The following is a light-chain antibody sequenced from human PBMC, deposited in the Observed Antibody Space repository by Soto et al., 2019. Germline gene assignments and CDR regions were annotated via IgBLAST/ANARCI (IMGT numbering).Light chain of an antibody. J-gene: IGKJ2*01. CDR2: QTS. CDR3: HHYGGSPAYT. CDR1: QSLSREF. Sequence: EIILTQSPGTRSLSPGERATLSCRGSQSLSREFLAWYQQKPGQAPRLLMYQTSRRASGVPDRFSGSGSGTDFTLPISGREPEDSAVYYCHHYGGSPAYTFGQGTKLEI. V-gene: IGKV3-20*01.